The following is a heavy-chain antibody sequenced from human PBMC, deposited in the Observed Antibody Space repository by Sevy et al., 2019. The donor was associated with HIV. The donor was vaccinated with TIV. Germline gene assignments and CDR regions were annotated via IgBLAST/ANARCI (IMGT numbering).Heavy chain of an antibody. D-gene: IGHD6-6*01. CDR2: ILYDGSKK. CDR1: GFSFSWYD. V-gene: IGHV3-30*02. CDR3: AKDLTERYSTSSGDFDY. J-gene: IGHJ4*02. Sequence: GGSLRLSCATSGFSFSWYDIQWVRQAPGKGLEWVAFILYDGSKKYYGDSVKGRFTISRDNSKNTLYLQMNSLRVEDTAMYYCAKDLTERYSTSSGDFDYWGQGSLVTVSS.